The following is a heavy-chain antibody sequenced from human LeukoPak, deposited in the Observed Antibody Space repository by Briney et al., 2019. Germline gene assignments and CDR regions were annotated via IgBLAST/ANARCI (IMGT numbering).Heavy chain of an antibody. D-gene: IGHD2-8*01. Sequence: PGGSLRLSCAASGFTFSSYEMNWVRQAPGKGLEWVSYISSSGSTIYYADSVKGRFTISRDNAKNSLYLQMNSLRAEDTAAYYCAMYGSFFDYWGQGTLVTVSS. V-gene: IGHV3-48*03. CDR1: GFTFSSYE. CDR2: ISSSGSTI. CDR3: AMYGSFFDY. J-gene: IGHJ4*02.